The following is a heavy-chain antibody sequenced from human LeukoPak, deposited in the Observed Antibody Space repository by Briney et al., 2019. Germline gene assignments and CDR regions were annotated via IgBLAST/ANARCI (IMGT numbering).Heavy chain of an antibody. CDR2: ISTSGRDT. CDR3: AKGRLREDLY. V-gene: IGHV3-23*01. J-gene: IGHJ4*02. Sequence: PGASLRLSCAASGFTFSSYVMTWVRQTPGKGLEWVSSISTSGRDTFYGDSVKGRFTISRDNSKNTLYLHMNSLRAEDTALYYCAKGRLREDLYWGQGTLVTVSS. CDR1: GFTFSSYV. D-gene: IGHD4-17*01.